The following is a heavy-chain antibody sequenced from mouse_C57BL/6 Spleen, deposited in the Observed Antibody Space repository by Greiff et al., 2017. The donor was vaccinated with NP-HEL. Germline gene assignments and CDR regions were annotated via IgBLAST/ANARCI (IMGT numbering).Heavy chain of an antibody. CDR3: AREGLTGIYYAMDY. J-gene: IGHJ4*01. CDR1: GFTFSSYA. Sequence: EVQLVESGGGLVKPGGSLKLSCAASGFTFSSYAMSWVRQTPEKRLEWVATISDGGSYTYYPDNVKGRFTISRDNAKNNLYLQMSHLKSEDTAMYYCAREGLTGIYYAMDYWGQGTSVTVSS. D-gene: IGHD4-1*01. V-gene: IGHV5-4*01. CDR2: ISDGGSYT.